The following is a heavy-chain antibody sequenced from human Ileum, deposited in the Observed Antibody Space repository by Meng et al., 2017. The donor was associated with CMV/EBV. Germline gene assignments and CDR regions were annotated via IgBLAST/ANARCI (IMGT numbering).Heavy chain of an antibody. V-gene: IGHV4-59*01. D-gene: IGHD2-15*01. CDR3: ARGAGWWGV. Sequence: SETLSLTCTVSGGSMNTYYWSWLRQPPGKGLEWIGYINYSGQTNYNPSLRGRVVISVDTSKNKFSLKLNSVNTADTAVYYCARGAGWWGVWGQGTLVTVSS. J-gene: IGHJ4*02. CDR1: GGSMNTYY. CDR2: INYSGQT.